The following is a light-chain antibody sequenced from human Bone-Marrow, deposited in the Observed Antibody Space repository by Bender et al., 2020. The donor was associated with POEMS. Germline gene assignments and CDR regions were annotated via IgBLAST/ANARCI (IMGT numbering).Light chain of an antibody. CDR1: SSKFGSYP. CDR2: NNS. CDR3: ATWDDSLNGLV. V-gene: IGLV1-44*01. Sequence: QSVLTQPPSASGTPGQRVTISCSGSSSKFGSYPVNWYQQLPGAAPKLVIFNNSQRPSGVPDRFSGSNSGTSASLAISGLLSDDGADFYCATWDDSLNGLVFGGGTKLTVL. J-gene: IGLJ3*02.